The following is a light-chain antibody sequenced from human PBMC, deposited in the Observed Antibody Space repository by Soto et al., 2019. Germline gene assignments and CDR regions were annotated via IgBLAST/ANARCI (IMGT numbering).Light chain of an antibody. CDR1: QSVSSS. Sequence: EIVMTQSPATLSVSPGERATLSCRASQSVSSSLAWYQQKPGQAPRLLLYGSYTRATGIQARFSGSGSGTEFTLTIRSLQSEDFAVYYCKQHDDWPRTFGQGTKVDIK. J-gene: IGKJ1*01. CDR3: KQHDDWPRT. V-gene: IGKV3-15*01. CDR2: GSY.